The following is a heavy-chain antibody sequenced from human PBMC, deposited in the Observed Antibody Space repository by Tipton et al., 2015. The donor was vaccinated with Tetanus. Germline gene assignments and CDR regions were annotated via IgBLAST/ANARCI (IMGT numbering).Heavy chain of an antibody. V-gene: IGHV4-39*02. D-gene: IGHD3-16*01. CDR1: GGSISSYY. Sequence: TLSLTCTVSGGSISSYYWSWIRQPPGKGLEWIGSIYYTGSTYYNPSLKSRVTISVDTSKNQFSLKLSSVTAADTAVYYCARDSRVLGPWFYWGQGTLVTVSS. CDR3: ARDSRVLGPWFY. CDR2: IYYTGST. J-gene: IGHJ4*02.